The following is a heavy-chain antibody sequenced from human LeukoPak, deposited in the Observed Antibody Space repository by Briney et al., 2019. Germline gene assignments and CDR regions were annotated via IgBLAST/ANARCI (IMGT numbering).Heavy chain of an antibody. D-gene: IGHD3-9*01. J-gene: IGHJ4*02. CDR1: GFTFSSYG. V-gene: IGHV3-33*01. Sequence: GGSLRLSCAASGFTFSSYGMHWVRQAPGKGLEWVAVIWYDGSNKYYADSVKGRFTISRDNSKNTLYLQMNSLRAEDTAVYYCARDYFGTQIDYWGQGTLVTVSS. CDR3: ARDYFGTQIDY. CDR2: IWYDGSNK.